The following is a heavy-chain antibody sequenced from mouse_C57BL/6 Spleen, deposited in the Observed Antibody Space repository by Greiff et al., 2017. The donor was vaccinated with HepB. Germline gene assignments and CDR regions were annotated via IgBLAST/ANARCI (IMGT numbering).Heavy chain of an antibody. Sequence: EVKVVDSGGDLVKPGGSLKLSCAASGFTFSSYGMSWVRQTPDKRLEWVATISSGGSYTYYPDSVKGRFTISRDNAKNTLYLQMSSLKSEDTAMYYCARSNSYAMDYWGQGPSVTVSS. D-gene: IGHD2-5*01. CDR3: ARSNSYAMDY. CDR2: ISSGGSYT. CDR1: GFTFSSYG. J-gene: IGHJ4*01. V-gene: IGHV5-6*01.